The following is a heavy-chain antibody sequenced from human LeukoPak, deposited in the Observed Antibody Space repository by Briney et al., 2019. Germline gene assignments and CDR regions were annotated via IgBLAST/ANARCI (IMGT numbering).Heavy chain of an antibody. V-gene: IGHV1-8*01. D-gene: IGHD1-26*01. CDR1: GYTFTGYD. J-gene: IGHJ4*02. CDR3: ARGPTLTGSYNFDY. CDR2: LNPNSGNT. Sequence: GASVKVSCKASGYTFTGYDINWVRQATGQGLEWMGWLNPNSGNTGYAQKFQGRVSMTRNTSISTAYMELSSLKSEDTAVYYCARGPTLTGSYNFDYWGQGTLVTVSS.